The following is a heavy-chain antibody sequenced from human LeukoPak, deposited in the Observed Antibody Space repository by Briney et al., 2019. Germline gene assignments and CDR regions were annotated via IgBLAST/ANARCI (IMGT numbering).Heavy chain of an antibody. CDR3: AKDHRASIVGATPYFDY. CDR1: GFTFSSYA. CDR2: ISGSGGST. J-gene: IGHJ4*02. D-gene: IGHD1-26*01. Sequence: GGSLRLSCAASGFTFSSYAMSWVRQAPGKGLEWVSAISGSGGSTYYADSVKGRFTISRDNSKNTLYLQMNSLRAEYTAVYYCAKDHRASIVGATPYFDYWGQGALVTVSS. V-gene: IGHV3-23*01.